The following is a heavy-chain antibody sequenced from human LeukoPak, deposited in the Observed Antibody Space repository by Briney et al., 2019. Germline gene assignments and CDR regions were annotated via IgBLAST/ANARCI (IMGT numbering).Heavy chain of an antibody. Sequence: ASVKVSCKASGYTFTSYYMHWVRQAPGQGLEWMGIINPSGGSTSYAQKFQGRVTMTRDTSTSTVYMELSSLRSEDTAVYYCARDREWRYSSSSLAWFDPWGQGTLVTVSS. D-gene: IGHD6-6*01. CDR1: GYTFTSYY. CDR3: ARDREWRYSSSSLAWFDP. V-gene: IGHV1-46*01. J-gene: IGHJ5*02. CDR2: INPSGGST.